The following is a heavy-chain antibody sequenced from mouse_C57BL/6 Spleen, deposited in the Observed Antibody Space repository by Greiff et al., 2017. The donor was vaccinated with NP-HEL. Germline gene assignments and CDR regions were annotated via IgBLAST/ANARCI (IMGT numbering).Heavy chain of an antibody. CDR1: GYTFTSYW. CDR3: ASPTVVAPYYFDY. V-gene: IGHV1-53*01. D-gene: IGHD1-1*01. CDR2: INPSNGGT. J-gene: IGHJ2*01. Sequence: QVQLQQPGTELVKPGASVKLSCKASGYTFTSYWMPWVKQRPGQGLEWIGNINPSNGGTNYNEKFKSKATLTVDKSSSTAYMQLSSLTSEDSAVYYCASPTVVAPYYFDYWGQGTTLTVSS.